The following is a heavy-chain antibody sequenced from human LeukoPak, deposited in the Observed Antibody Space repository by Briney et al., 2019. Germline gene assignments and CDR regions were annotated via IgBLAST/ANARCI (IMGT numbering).Heavy chain of an antibody. CDR1: GYSFTSYW. V-gene: IGHV5-51*01. Sequence: GESLRISCKGSGYSFTSYWISWVRQMPGKGLEWMGIIYPGDSDTRYSPSFQGQVTISADKSISTAYLQWSSLKASDTAMYYCASKYYDILTGTLTDAFDIWGQGTMVTVSS. J-gene: IGHJ3*02. CDR2: IYPGDSDT. D-gene: IGHD3-9*01. CDR3: ASKYYDILTGTLTDAFDI.